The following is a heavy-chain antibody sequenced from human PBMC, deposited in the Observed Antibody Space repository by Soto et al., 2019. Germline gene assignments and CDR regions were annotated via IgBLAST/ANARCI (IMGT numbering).Heavy chain of an antibody. Sequence: QVQLVQSGAEVKKPGASVKVSCKASGYTLTSYGISWVRQAPGQGLEWMGWISAYNGNTNYAQKLQGRVTLTTDTSTSTAYMELRSVRSDDTAVYYCARVRERFGELLFFDYWGQGTLVTVSS. CDR2: ISAYNGNT. J-gene: IGHJ4*02. CDR3: ARVRERFGELLFFDY. V-gene: IGHV1-18*04. D-gene: IGHD3-10*01. CDR1: GYTLTSYG.